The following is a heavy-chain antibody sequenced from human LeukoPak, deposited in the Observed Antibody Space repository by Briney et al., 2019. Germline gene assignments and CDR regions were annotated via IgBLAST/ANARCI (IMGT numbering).Heavy chain of an antibody. CDR1: EFTFSDYW. CDR2: IKKDGSEE. CDR3: ATYDNWVAGDV. J-gene: IGHJ6*02. D-gene: IGHD1-1*01. V-gene: IGHV3-7*01. Sequence: GGSLRLSCAASEFTFSDYWMSWVRQAPGKGPEWVANIKKDGSEEHYVDSVKGRFTVSRGNAKNSLFLQMNSLRVEDTAVYYWATYDNWVAGDVWGQGTSVSVSS.